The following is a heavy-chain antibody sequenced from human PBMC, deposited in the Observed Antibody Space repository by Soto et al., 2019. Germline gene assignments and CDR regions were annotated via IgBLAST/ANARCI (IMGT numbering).Heavy chain of an antibody. V-gene: IGHV1-69*12. D-gene: IGHD5-12*01. Sequence: QVQLVQSGAEVKKPESSVKVSCKAPGGTFSTYAISWVRQAPGQGLEWMGGIIPMFGTANYSQRFQDRVTITADESTYTVSMELSILRSEATAVYFCACGIQPWLRRINDCYPCWGQGTLVTVSS. CDR3: ACGIQPWLRRINDCYPC. J-gene: IGHJ4*02. CDR1: GGTFSTYA. CDR2: IIPMFGTA.